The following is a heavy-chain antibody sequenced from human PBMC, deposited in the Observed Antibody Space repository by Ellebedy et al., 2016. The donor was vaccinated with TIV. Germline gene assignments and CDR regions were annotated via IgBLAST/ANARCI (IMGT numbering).Heavy chain of an antibody. CDR2: ISGSGGST. D-gene: IGHD5-24*01. CDR3: ARPWVEMATIGDAFDI. Sequence: PGGSLRLSCEASGFTLTSYAMSWVRQAPGKGLEWVSAISGSGGSTYYADSVKGRFTISRDNSKNTLYLHMNSRRAEDTGVYYCARPWVEMATIGDAFDIWGQGTMVSVSS. J-gene: IGHJ3*02. CDR1: GFTLTSYA. V-gene: IGHV3-23*01.